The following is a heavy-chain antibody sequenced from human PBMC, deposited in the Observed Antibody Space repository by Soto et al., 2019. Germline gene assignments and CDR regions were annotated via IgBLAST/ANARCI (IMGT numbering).Heavy chain of an antibody. CDR2: ISWDGGST. Sequence: GGSLRLSCAASGFTFDDYTMHWVRQAPGKGLEWVSLISWDGGSTYYADSVKGQFTISRDNSKNSMYLQMNSLRTEDTALYYCAKATPYYYDSSGDYYGMDVWGQGTTVTVSS. CDR3: AKATPYYYDSSGDYYGMDV. CDR1: GFTFDDYT. D-gene: IGHD3-22*01. V-gene: IGHV3-43*01. J-gene: IGHJ6*02.